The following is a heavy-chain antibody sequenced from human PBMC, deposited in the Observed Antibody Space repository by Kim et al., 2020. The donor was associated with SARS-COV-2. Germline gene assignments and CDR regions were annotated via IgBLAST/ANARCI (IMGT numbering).Heavy chain of an antibody. CDR3: ARGGGVEMATIQRDYYYGMDV. V-gene: IGHV1-69*13. J-gene: IGHJ6*02. CDR2: IIPIFGTA. CDR1: GGTFSSYA. Sequence: SVKVSCKASGGTFSSYAISWVRQAPGQGLEWMGGIIPIFGTANYAQKFQGRVTITADESTSTAYMELSSLRSEDTAVYYCARGGGVEMATIQRDYYYGMDVWGQGTTVTVSS. D-gene: IGHD5-12*01.